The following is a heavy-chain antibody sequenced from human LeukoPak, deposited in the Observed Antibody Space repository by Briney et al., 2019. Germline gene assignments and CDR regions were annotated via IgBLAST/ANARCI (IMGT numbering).Heavy chain of an antibody. J-gene: IGHJ4*02. CDR3: ARDGRPFDY. V-gene: IGHV3-48*02. Sequence: GGSLRLSCAASGFTFSSYSMSGPRQAPGRGREWLAFISSISSTIYYADSVKGRFTVSRDNAKNSLYLQMNSLRDEDTAVYYCARDGRPFDYWGQGTLVTVSS. CDR2: ISSISSTI. CDR1: GFTFSSYS.